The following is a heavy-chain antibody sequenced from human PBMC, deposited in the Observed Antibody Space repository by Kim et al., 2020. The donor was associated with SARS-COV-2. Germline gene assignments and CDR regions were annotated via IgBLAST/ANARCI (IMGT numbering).Heavy chain of an antibody. D-gene: IGHD2-2*01. CDR1: GFTFSSYG. Sequence: GGSLRLSCAASGFTFSSYGMHWVRQAPGKGLEWVAVIWYDGSNKYYADSVKGRFTISRDNSKNTLYLQMNSLRAEDTAVYYCARVVSYYYGMTSGAKGPRSPSP. CDR3: ARVVSYYYGMTS. J-gene: IGHJ6*02. CDR2: IWYDGSNK. V-gene: IGHV3-33*01.